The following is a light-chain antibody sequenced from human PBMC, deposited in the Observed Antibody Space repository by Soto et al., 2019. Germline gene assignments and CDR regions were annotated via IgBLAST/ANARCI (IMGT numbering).Light chain of an antibody. CDR2: SNN. V-gene: IGLV1-44*01. J-gene: IGLJ2*01. Sequence: QSVLTQPPSASGAPGQRVTISCSGSSSNIGSNTVSWYQQLPGTAPQLLIYSNNQRPSGVPDRFSGSRSGTSASLAISGLQSEDEAVYYCAELDDSLKGVFVGGTKLTVL. CDR1: SSNIGSNT. CDR3: AELDDSLKGV.